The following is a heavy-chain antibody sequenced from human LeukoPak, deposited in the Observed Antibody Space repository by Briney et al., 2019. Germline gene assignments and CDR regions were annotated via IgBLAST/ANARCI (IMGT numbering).Heavy chain of an antibody. Sequence: PGGSLRLSCAASGFTFSSYAMSWVRPAPGKGLEWVSAICGSVGSTYYADSVKGRFTISRDNSKNTLYLQMNSLRAEDTAVYYCAKELRITMVRGVSYGMDVWGQGTTVTVSS. D-gene: IGHD3-10*01. CDR2: ICGSVGST. V-gene: IGHV3-23*01. CDR3: AKELRITMVRGVSYGMDV. CDR1: GFTFSSYA. J-gene: IGHJ6*02.